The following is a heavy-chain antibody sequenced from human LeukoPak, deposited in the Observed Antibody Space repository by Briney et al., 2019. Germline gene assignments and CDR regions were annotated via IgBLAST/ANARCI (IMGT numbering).Heavy chain of an antibody. J-gene: IGHJ5*02. CDR1: GFTFSSYA. CDR2: INHSGST. Sequence: GSLRLSCAASGFTFSSYAMSWIRQPPGKGLEWIGEINHSGSTNYNPSLKSRVTISVDTSKNQFSLKLSSVTAADTAVCYCARPPHDYGDYWWFDPWGQGTLVTVSS. CDR3: ARPPHDYGDYWWFDP. V-gene: IGHV4-34*01. D-gene: IGHD4-17*01.